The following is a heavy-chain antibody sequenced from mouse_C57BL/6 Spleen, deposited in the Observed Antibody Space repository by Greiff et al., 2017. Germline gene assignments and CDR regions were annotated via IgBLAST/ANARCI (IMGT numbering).Heavy chain of an antibody. V-gene: IGHV1-69*01. J-gene: IGHJ3*01. Sequence: VQLQQPGAELVMPGASVKLSCKASGYTFTSYWMPWVQQRPGQGLEWIGEIDPSDSYTNYSQKFKGKSTLTVDKSSSTAYMQLSSLTSEDSAVYYCARLGLPFAYWGQGTLVTVSA. D-gene: IGHD2-4*01. CDR1: GYTFTSYW. CDR3: ARLGLPFAY. CDR2: IDPSDSYT.